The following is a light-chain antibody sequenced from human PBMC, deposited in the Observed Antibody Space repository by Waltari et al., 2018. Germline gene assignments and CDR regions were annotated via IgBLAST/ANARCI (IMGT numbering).Light chain of an antibody. CDR3: YSAADNAVGV. V-gene: IGLV3-27*01. CDR1: ILAKKY. J-gene: IGLJ3*02. CDR2: EDN. Sequence: SYDLTQPSSVSVSPGQTARITCSGAILAKKYGRWFQQKPGQAPVQVIYEDNERPSGIPERFSGSSSGTTVTLTISGAHVDDEADYYCYSAADNAVGVFGGGTKLTV.